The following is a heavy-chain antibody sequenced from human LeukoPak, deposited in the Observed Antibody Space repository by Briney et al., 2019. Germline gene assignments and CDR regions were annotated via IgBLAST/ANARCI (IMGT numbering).Heavy chain of an antibody. D-gene: IGHD2-15*01. CDR1: GYTFTGYY. Sequence: ASVKVSCKASGYTFTGYYMHWVRQAPGQGLEWMGWISGYNGNRHYAEKFQGRVTMTTDTSTSTAYMELRSLTTDDTAVYYCARVDLVVVVHFDPWGQGTQVIVSS. J-gene: IGHJ5*02. CDR2: ISGYNGNR. V-gene: IGHV1-18*04. CDR3: ARVDLVVVVHFDP.